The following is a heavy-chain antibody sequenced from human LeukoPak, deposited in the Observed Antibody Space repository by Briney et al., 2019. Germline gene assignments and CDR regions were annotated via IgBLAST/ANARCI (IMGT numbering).Heavy chain of an antibody. J-gene: IGHJ6*02. CDR3: ARSKIYYYYGMDV. CDR2: IIPIFGTA. V-gene: IGHV1-69*13. CDR1: GGTFSSYG. Sequence: SVKVSCTASGGTFSSYGIRYVRQAPGQGLDWMGGIIPIFGTANYAQKFQGRVTITADESTSTAYMELSSLRSEDTAVYYCARSKIYYYYGMDVWGQGTTVTVSS.